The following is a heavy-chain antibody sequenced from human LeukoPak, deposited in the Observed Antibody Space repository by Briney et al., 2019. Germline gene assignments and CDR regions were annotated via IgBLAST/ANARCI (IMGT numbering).Heavy chain of an antibody. Sequence: PSETLSLTCSVSGGSITSSSYYWGWIRQPPEKGLEWIGSIYYTGGTYYSPSLKSRVTISVDTSKNQFSLKMTSVTAADTAVYYCARNPMVRGVIIASFDYWGQGTLVTVSS. CDR1: GGSITSSSYY. CDR2: IYYTGGT. V-gene: IGHV4-39*07. CDR3: ARNPMVRGVIIASFDY. J-gene: IGHJ4*02. D-gene: IGHD3-10*01.